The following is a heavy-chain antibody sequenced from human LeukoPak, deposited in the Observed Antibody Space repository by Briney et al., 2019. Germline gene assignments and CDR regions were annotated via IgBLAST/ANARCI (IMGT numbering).Heavy chain of an antibody. Sequence: SETLSLTCTVSGGSISSSSYYWGWIRQPPGKGLEWMGSIYYSGSTNYNPSLKSRVTISVDTSKNQFSLKLSSVTAADTAVYYCARARFGSGSYGWFDPWGQGTLVTVSS. CDR2: IYYSGST. V-gene: IGHV4-39*07. J-gene: IGHJ5*02. CDR1: GGSISSSSYY. CDR3: ARARFGSGSYGWFDP. D-gene: IGHD3-10*01.